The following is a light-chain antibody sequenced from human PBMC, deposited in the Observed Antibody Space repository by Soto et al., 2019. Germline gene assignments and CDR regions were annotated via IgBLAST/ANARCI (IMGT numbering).Light chain of an antibody. CDR1: QNLLHSNGDNY. CDR3: MQALQTPLT. Sequence: DIVMTQSPLSLPVTPREPASISCRSSQNLLHSNGDNYLDWYLQKPGRSPQLLIYLGSNRASGVPDRFSGSGSGTNYTLEISRVEAEDVGVYYCMQALQTPLTFGGGTKVEIK. CDR2: LGS. J-gene: IGKJ4*01. V-gene: IGKV2-28*01.